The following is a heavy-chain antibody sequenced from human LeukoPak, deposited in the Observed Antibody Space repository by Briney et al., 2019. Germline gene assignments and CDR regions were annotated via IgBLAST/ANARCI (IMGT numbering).Heavy chain of an antibody. D-gene: IGHD4-23*01. J-gene: IGHJ4*02. CDR3: ARDIGGPFDY. CDR1: GIIFSTYG. CDR2: ISNDGINT. Sequence: GGSLRLSCAASGIIFSTYGMHWVRQAPGKGLEWVGVISNDGINTYYTDSVKGRFTISRHNSKNTLYLQMNSLRAEDTAVYYCARDIGGPFDYWGQGTLVTVSS. V-gene: IGHV3-30*03.